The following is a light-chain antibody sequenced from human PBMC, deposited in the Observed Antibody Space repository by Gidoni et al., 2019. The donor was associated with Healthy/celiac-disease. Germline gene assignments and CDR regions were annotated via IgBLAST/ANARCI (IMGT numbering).Light chain of an antibody. CDR1: VLAKKY. J-gene: IGLJ1*01. Sequence: SYELTQPSSVSVSPGQTARITCSGDVLAKKYARWFQQKPGQAPVLMIYKDSERPSGIPERFSGSSSGTTVTLTISGAQVEDEADYYCYSAADNMGVFGTGTKVTVL. V-gene: IGLV3-27*01. CDR3: YSAADNMGV. CDR2: KDS.